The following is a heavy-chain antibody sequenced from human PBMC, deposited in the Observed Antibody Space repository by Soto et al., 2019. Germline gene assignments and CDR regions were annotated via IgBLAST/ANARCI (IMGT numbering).Heavy chain of an antibody. V-gene: IGHV3-23*01. D-gene: IGHD3-3*01. Sequence: GGSLRLSCAASGFTFSSYAMSWVRQAPGKGLEWVSAISGSGGSTYYADSVKGRFTISRDNSKNTLYLQMNSLRAEDTAVYYCAKPPFWSGHTADHDAFDIWGQGTMVTVSS. CDR3: AKPPFWSGHTADHDAFDI. CDR1: GFTFSSYA. CDR2: ISGSGGST. J-gene: IGHJ3*02.